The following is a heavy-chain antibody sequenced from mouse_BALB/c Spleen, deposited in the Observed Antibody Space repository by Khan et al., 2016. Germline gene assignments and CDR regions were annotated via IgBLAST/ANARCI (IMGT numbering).Heavy chain of an antibody. J-gene: IGHJ4*01. D-gene: IGHD1-1*01. CDR2: ISYSGST. Sequence: EVQLLETGPGLVKPSQSLSLTCTVTGYSITSDYAWNWIRQFPGNKLEWMGYISYSGSTSYNPSLKSRISITRDTSKNQFFLQLNSVTTEDTATYYCARITTVAMDYWGQGTSVTVSS. V-gene: IGHV3-2*02. CDR1: GYSITSDYA. CDR3: ARITTVAMDY.